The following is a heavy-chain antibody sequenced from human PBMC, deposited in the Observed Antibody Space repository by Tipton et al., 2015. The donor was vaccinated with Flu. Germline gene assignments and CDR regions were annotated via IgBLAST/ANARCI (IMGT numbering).Heavy chain of an antibody. Sequence: QLVQSGAEVKKPGASVKVSCKASGYTLTTYNMHWVRQAPGQGLERMGIIYPSGGGTRYAQNLQGRVTMTRDRSTSTVYMELSSLRSEDTALYYCARDRGSGSYTFDIWGQGTMVTVSS. CDR3: ARDRGSGSYTFDI. D-gene: IGHD3-10*01. V-gene: IGHV1-46*04. CDR1: GYTLTTYN. CDR2: IYPSGGGT. J-gene: IGHJ3*02.